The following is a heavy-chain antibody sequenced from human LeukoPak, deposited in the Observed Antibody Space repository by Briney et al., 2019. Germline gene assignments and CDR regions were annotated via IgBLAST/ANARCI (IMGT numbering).Heavy chain of an antibody. CDR3: ARHYYYDSSGYYGGYAFDI. J-gene: IGHJ3*02. V-gene: IGHV1-69*01. D-gene: IGHD3-22*01. CDR2: IIPIFGTA. Sequence: SVKVSCKASGGTFSSYAISWVRQAPGQGLEWMGGIIPIFGTANYAQKFQGRVTITADESTSTAYMELSSLRSEDTAVYYCARHYYYDSSGYYGGYAFDIWGQGTMVTVSS. CDR1: GGTFSSYA.